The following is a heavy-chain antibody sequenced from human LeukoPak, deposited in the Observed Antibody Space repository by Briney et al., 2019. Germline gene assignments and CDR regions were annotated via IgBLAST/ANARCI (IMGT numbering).Heavy chain of an antibody. D-gene: IGHD3-22*01. Sequence: SETLSLTCTVSGGSISSYYGSWIRQPPGKGLEWIGYIYYSGSTNYNPSLKSRVTISVDTSKNQFSLKLSSATAADTAVYYCARDDYYDSSGYYNWGQGTLVTVSS. CDR3: ARDDYYDSSGYYN. CDR2: IYYSGST. CDR1: GGSISSYY. V-gene: IGHV4-59*01. J-gene: IGHJ4*02.